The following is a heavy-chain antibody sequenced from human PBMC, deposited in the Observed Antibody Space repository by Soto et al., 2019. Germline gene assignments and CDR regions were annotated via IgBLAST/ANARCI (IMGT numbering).Heavy chain of an antibody. D-gene: IGHD1-26*01. Sequence: PSETLSLTCTVSGGSISSSSYYWGWIRQPPGKGLEWIGSIYYSGSTYYNPSLKSRVTISVDTSKNQFSLKLSSVTAADTAVYYCARHASLLSGSYDYWGQGTLVTVSS. CDR3: ARHASLLSGSYDY. CDR2: IYYSGST. CDR1: GGSISSSSYY. V-gene: IGHV4-39*01. J-gene: IGHJ4*02.